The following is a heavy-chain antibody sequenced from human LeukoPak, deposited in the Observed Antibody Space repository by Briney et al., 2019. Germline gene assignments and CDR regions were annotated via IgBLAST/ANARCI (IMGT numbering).Heavy chain of an antibody. V-gene: IGHV4-59*01. Sequence: PSETLSLTCTVSGGSISSYYGSWIRQPPGKGLEWIGYIYYSGSTNYNPSLKSRVTISVDTSKNQFSLKLSSVTAADTAVYYCARADTYYDSSGYYPPTVYYFDYWGQGTLVTVSS. CDR3: ARADTYYDSSGYYPPTVYYFDY. CDR2: IYYSGST. J-gene: IGHJ4*02. D-gene: IGHD3-22*01. CDR1: GGSISSYY.